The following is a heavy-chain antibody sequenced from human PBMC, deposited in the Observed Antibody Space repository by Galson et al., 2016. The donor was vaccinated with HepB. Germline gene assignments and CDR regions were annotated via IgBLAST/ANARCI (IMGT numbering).Heavy chain of an antibody. CDR2: HHHEDDER. Sequence: SVKVSCKVSGYTLIELSMHWVRQAPGKGLEWMGGHHHEDDERIYAQKFQGKVTITEDTSTDTAYMELSRLRSEDTAVYYCAADPTGGSYDFWRGGDVWGQGTTVTVSS. CDR1: GYTLIELS. D-gene: IGHD3-3*01. CDR3: AADPTGGSYDFWRGGDV. V-gene: IGHV1-24*01. J-gene: IGHJ6*02.